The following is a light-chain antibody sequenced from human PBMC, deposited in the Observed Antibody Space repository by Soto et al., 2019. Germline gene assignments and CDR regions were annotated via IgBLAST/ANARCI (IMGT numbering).Light chain of an antibody. CDR3: QEYYDTPYT. Sequence: DILMTQSPDSLAVSLGERATINCKSSQSLLYSSNNKNYLAWYQQKPGQPPKLLIYWASTRESGVPDRFSGSGSGTDFTLTISSLQAEDVAVYYCQEYYDTPYTFG. V-gene: IGKV4-1*01. CDR1: QSLLYSSNNKNY. CDR2: WAS. J-gene: IGKJ3*01.